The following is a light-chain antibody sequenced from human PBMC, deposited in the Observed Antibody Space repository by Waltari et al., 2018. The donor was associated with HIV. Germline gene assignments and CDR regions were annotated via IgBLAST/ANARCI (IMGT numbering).Light chain of an antibody. CDR1: SSDFDLHNF. J-gene: IGLJ2*01. Sequence: SALTQPASVSGSPGQSVTISCTGTSSDFDLHNFLSWYQQHPARAPQLIIFGVNYRPPGISPLVAASKAGDTASLTISGLPSGDEADYYCTTYTATDSLLIGSGTKLTVL. CDR3: TTYTATDSLL. CDR2: GVN. V-gene: IGLV2-14*01.